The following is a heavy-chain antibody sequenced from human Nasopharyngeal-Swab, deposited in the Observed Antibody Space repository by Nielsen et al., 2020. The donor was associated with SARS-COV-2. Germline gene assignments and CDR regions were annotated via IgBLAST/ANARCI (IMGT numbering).Heavy chain of an antibody. D-gene: IGHD2/OR15-2a*01. CDR3: ARVATFGPFDY. V-gene: IGHV1-69*06. Sequence: SAKVSCKASGGTFSSYAISWVRQAPGQGLEWMGGIIPIFGTANYAQKFQGRVTITADKSTSTAYMELSSLRSEDTAVYYCARVATFGPFDYWGQGTLVTVSS. CDR1: GGTFSSYA. CDR2: IIPIFGTA. J-gene: IGHJ4*02.